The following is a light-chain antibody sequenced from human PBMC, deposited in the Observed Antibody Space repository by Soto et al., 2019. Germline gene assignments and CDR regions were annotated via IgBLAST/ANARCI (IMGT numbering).Light chain of an antibody. CDR2: EVS. J-gene: IGLJ1*01. CDR1: SSDVGAYNY. V-gene: IGLV2-14*01. Sequence: QSVLTQPASVSGSPGQSVAISCTGTSSDVGAYNYNSWYQQHPGKAPKLLLSEVSNRPSGVSDRFSGSKSGNTASLTISGLQAEDEADYYCSSLTTSFTYVFGTGTKVTVL. CDR3: SSLTTSFTYV.